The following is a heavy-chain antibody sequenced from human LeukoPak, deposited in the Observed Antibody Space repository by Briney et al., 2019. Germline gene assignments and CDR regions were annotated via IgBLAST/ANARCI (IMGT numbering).Heavy chain of an antibody. Sequence: PGGSLRLSCAASGFTFSSYAMHWVRQAPGKGLEWVAVISFDGSNKYYADSVKGRFTISRDNSKNMLYLQMNSLRAEDTAVYYCARDILAVAGTGYFDSWGQGTLVTVSS. CDR2: ISFDGSNK. D-gene: IGHD6-19*01. J-gene: IGHJ4*02. CDR3: ARDILAVAGTGYFDS. V-gene: IGHV3-30-3*01. CDR1: GFTFSSYA.